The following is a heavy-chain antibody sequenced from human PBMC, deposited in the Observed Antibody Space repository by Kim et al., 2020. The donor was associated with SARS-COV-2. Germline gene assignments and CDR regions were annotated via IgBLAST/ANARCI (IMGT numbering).Heavy chain of an antibody. CDR2: IYYSGST. CDR3: ARHGGGSIVLVVYAADFDY. V-gene: IGHV4-39*01. J-gene: IGHJ4*02. D-gene: IGHD2-8*02. Sequence: SETLSLTCTVSGGSISSSSYYWGWIRQPPGKGLEWVGSIYYSGSTYYNPSIKSRDTMSVDTSKNQFSLKLSSVTAADTAVYYCARHGGGSIVLVVYAADFDYWGQGTPVTVSS. CDR1: GGSISSSSYY.